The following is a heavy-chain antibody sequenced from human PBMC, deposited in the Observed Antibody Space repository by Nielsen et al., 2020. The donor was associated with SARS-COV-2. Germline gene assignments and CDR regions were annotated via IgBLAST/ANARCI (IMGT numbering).Heavy chain of an antibody. D-gene: IGHD2-8*01. CDR3: AREPCTNGVCYHGMDV. CDR1: GFTFTSSA. CDR2: IVVGSGNT. V-gene: IGHV1-58*02. J-gene: IGHJ6*02. Sequence: SVKVSCKASGFTFTSSAMQWVRQARGQRLEWIGWIVVGSGNTNYAQKFQERVTITRDMSTSTAYMELSSLRSEDSAVYYCAREPCTNGVCYHGMDVWGQGTTVTVSS.